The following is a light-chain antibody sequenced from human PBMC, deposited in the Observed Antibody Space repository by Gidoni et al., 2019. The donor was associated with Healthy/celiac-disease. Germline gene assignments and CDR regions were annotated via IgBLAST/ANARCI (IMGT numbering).Light chain of an antibody. CDR1: RRDVGGYNY. CDR2: DVS. J-gene: IGLJ3*02. Sequence: QSALPQPASVAGSHGQSITLSCTRTRRDVGGYNYVSWYQQHPGKAPNLMISDVSNRPSGVSTRFSCSKSGNTASLAISGLQAEDGADYYCSSYTSTSNWVFGGGTTLTVL. CDR3: SSYTSTSNWV. V-gene: IGLV2-14*03.